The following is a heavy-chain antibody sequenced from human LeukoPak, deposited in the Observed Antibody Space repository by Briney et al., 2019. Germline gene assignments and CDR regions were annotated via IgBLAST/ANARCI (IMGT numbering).Heavy chain of an antibody. CDR2: INPSGGST. D-gene: IGHD1/OR15-1a*01. CDR3: AREDQSNTRSYFEY. V-gene: IGHV1-46*01. CDR1: GYTFTGYY. J-gene: IGHJ4*02. Sequence: VASVKVSCKASGYTFTGYYMHWVRQAPGQGLEWMGIINPSGGSTNYAQKFQGRVTMTRDTSTSTFYMELSSLRSEDTAVYYCAREDQSNTRSYFEYWGQGTLVTVSS.